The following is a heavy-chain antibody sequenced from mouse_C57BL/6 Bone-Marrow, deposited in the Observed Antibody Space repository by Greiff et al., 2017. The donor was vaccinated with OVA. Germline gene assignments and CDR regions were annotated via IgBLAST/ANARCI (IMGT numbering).Heavy chain of an antibody. CDR3: ARWGYGSSPWFAY. D-gene: IGHD1-1*01. V-gene: IGHV7-3*01. CDR2: IRNKANGYTT. CDR1: GFTFTDYY. Sequence: EVHLVESGGGLVQPGGSLSLSCAASGFTFTDYYMSWVRQPPGKALEWLGFIRNKANGYTTEYSASVKGRFTISRDNSQSILYLQMNALRAEDSATYYCARWGYGSSPWFAYWGQGTLVTVSA. J-gene: IGHJ3*01.